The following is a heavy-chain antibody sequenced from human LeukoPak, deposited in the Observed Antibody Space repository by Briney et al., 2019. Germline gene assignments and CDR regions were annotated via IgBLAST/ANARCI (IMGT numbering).Heavy chain of an antibody. Sequence: SETLSPTCTVSGDSITPFCGGWNRQPPGKGLVWIGLIYYSVSTASNTSLRSRSPISVDTPRTQFSLNRASVTAAATALYCASHRKCSSQNGCTLPLSQYYAMDVWGRGIAVTVS. J-gene: IGHJ6*02. D-gene: IGHD1-1*01. CDR3: SHRKCSSQNGCTLPLSQYYAMDV. V-gene: IGHV4-59*08. CDR2: IYYSVST. CDR1: GDSITPFC.